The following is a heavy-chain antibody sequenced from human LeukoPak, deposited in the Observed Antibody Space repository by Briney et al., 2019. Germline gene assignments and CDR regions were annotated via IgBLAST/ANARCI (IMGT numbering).Heavy chain of an antibody. D-gene: IGHD3-22*01. Sequence: PSETLSLTCAVSGGSISSSNWWSWVRQPPGKGLEWIGEVYHSGSINYNPSLKSRVTVSVGKSRKHFSLKLSSVTAADTAVYYCARGFLYYYESSGYYFDYWGQGTLVTVSS. CDR1: GGSISSSNW. J-gene: IGHJ4*02. CDR3: ARGFLYYYESSGYYFDY. CDR2: VYHSGSI. V-gene: IGHV4-4*02.